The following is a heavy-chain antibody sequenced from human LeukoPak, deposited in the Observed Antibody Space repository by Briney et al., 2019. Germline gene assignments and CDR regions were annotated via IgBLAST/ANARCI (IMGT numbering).Heavy chain of an antibody. CDR1: GGSINTYC. Sequence: SETLSLTCSVSGGSINTYCWSRIRQPPGKGLEWIGEINHSGSTNYNPSLKSRVTISVDTSKNQFFLKLNSVTAADTAVYYCARGVYNWNIDVFDFWGQGTMVTVSS. J-gene: IGHJ3*01. D-gene: IGHD1/OR15-1a*01. CDR2: INHSGST. CDR3: ARGVYNWNIDVFDF. V-gene: IGHV4-34*01.